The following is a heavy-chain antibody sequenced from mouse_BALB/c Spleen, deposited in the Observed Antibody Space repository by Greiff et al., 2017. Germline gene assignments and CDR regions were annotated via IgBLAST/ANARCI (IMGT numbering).Heavy chain of an antibody. CDR1: GFTFTDYY. CDR2: IRNKANGYTT. CDR3: ARDRTPWFAY. J-gene: IGHJ3*01. Sequence: EVKVVESGGGLVQPGGSLRLSCATSGFTFTDYYMSWVRQPPGKALEWLGFIRNKANGYTTEYSASVKGRFTISRDNSQSILYLQMNTLRAEDSATYYCARDRTPWFAYWGQGTLVTVSA. V-gene: IGHV7-3*02.